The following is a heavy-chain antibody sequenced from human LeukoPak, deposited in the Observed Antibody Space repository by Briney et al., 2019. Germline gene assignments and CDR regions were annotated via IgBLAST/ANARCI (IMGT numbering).Heavy chain of an antibody. Sequence: PSETLSLTCAVYGGSFSGHYWSWIRQPPGKGLEWIGEINHSGSTNYNPSLKSRVTISVDTSKNQFSLKLSSVTAADTAVYYCARLESAKQQLLGLGWFDPWGQGTLVTVSS. V-gene: IGHV4-34*01. D-gene: IGHD6-13*01. CDR3: ARLESAKQQLLGLGWFDP. CDR2: INHSGST. J-gene: IGHJ5*02. CDR1: GGSFSGHY.